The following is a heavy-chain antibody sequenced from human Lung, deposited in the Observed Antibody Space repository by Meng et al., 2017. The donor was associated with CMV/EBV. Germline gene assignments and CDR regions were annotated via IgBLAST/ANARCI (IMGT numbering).Heavy chain of an antibody. D-gene: IGHD6-13*01. CDR3: ASLPKMGIATTGPH. CDR2: IYYSGNT. CDR1: GGPISSSSYY. V-gene: IGHV4-39*07. J-gene: IGHJ4*02. Sequence: SXTXSLXCTVSGGPISSSSYYGGWIRQPPGQGLEWIGSIYYSGNTYYKPSLQSRVTISADTSKSQFSLELSSVTAADTAVYYCASLPKMGIATTGPHWGQGTLVTVSS.